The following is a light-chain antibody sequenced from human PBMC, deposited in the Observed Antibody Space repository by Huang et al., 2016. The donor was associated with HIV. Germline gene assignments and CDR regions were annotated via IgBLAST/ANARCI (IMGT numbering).Light chain of an antibody. CDR2: AAS. Sequence: DIQLTQSPSAMSASVGDRVSITCRASQDISNYLAWLHQKPGGAPKRLIYAASSFQRGVPSRFSDSRAWTKFTLTINNVQPEDFATYYCLQHHGYPRTFGQGT. J-gene: IGKJ2*01. CDR3: LQHHGYPRT. CDR1: QDISNY. V-gene: IGKV1-17*03.